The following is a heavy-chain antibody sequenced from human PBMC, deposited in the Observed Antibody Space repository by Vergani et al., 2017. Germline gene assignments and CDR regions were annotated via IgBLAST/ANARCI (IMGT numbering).Heavy chain of an antibody. Sequence: EVQLVQSGAEVKKPGESLKISCQISGYSFTNYWIGWVRQMPGKGLEWMGIIHPADSDTRYSPSFQGQVTISVYKSINTAYLQRSSLRASDIAMYYCARLYGRDSSGSKYFDYWGQGTLVTVSS. CDR2: IHPADSDT. CDR3: ARLYGRDSSGSKYFDY. D-gene: IGHD3-22*01. V-gene: IGHV5-51*01. J-gene: IGHJ4*02. CDR1: GYSFTNYW.